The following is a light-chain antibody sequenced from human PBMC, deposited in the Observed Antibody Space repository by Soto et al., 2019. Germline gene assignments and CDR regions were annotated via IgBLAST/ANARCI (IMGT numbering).Light chain of an antibody. V-gene: IGLV4-60*03. J-gene: IGLJ7*01. CDR3: ETWDSNTAV. CDR1: SGHSSYI. CDR2: LEGSGSY. Sequence: QPVLTQSSSVSASLGSSVKLTCTLSSGHSSYIIAWHQQQPGKAPRYLMKLEGSGSYNKGSGVPDRFSGSSSGADRYLTISNLQSEDEADYYCETWDSNTAVFGGGTQLTVL.